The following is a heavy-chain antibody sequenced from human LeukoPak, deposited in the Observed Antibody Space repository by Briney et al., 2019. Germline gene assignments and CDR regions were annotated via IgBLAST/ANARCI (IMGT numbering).Heavy chain of an antibody. V-gene: IGHV4-59*08. CDR3: ARQDSQPSEIRNYYDRGWFDP. J-gene: IGHJ5*02. CDR1: GGSISSYY. D-gene: IGHD3-22*01. CDR2: IYYSGST. Sequence: PSETLSLTCTVSGGSISSYYWSWIRQPPGKGLEWIGYIYYSGSTNYNPSLKSRVTISVDTSKNQFSLKLSSVTAADTAVYYCARQDSQPSEIRNYYDRGWFDPWGQGTLVTVSS.